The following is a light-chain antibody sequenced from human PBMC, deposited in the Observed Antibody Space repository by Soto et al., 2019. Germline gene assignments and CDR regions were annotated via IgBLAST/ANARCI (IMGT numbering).Light chain of an antibody. V-gene: IGKV3-15*01. CDR2: DAS. J-gene: IGKJ2*01. Sequence: EIVMTQSPATLSVSPGETAALSCRASQSVDSTLAWYQQKPGQAPRLLIYDASTRATGIPPRFSGSGSGTEFTLTISRLQSEEFAVYFCQQYHKWPPYTFGQGTKLEIK. CDR3: QQYHKWPPYT. CDR1: QSVDST.